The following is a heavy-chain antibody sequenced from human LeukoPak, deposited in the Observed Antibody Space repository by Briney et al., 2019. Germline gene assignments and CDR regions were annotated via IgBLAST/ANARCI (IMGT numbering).Heavy chain of an antibody. Sequence: GGSLRLSCAASGFTFSSYSMNWVRQVPGKGLEWVSGINWNGGSTGYADSVKGRFTISRDNAKNSLYLQMNSLRAEDTALYYCAKDISMIVVDYYFDYWGQGTLVTVSS. CDR1: GFTFSSYS. D-gene: IGHD3-22*01. CDR2: INWNGGST. J-gene: IGHJ4*02. CDR3: AKDISMIVVDYYFDY. V-gene: IGHV3-20*04.